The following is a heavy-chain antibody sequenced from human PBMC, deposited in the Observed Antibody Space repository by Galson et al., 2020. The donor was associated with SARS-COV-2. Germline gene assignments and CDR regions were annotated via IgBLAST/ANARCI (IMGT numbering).Heavy chain of an antibody. CDR2: IDWDDDK. J-gene: IGHJ3*01. V-gene: IGHV2-70*12. CDR1: GFSLSTSGMC. CDR3: AHRLGENSNGGAFDV. Sequence: SGPTLVKPTQTLTLTCTFSGFSLSTSGMCVSWIRQPPGKALEWLARIDWDDDKYYSTSLKTRLTISKDTSKNQVVLTMTNMDPVDTATYYCAHRLGENSNGGAFDVWGQGTTVTVSS. D-gene: IGHD3-16*01.